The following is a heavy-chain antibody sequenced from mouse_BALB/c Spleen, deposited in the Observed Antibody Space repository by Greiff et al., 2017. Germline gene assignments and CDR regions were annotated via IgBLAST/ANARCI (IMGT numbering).Heavy chain of an antibody. CDR2: ISSGSSTI. J-gene: IGHJ1*01. CDR1: GFTFSSFG. D-gene: IGHD1-1*01. V-gene: IGHV5-17*02. Sequence: DVKVVESGGGLVQPGGSRKLSCAASGFTFSSFGMHWVRQAPEKGLEWVAYISSGSSTIYYADTVKGRFTISRDNPKNTVFLQMTRLTSEDTAMYYCARSGVYYGRGYWYFDVWGAGTTVTVSA. CDR3: ARSGVYYGRGYWYFDV.